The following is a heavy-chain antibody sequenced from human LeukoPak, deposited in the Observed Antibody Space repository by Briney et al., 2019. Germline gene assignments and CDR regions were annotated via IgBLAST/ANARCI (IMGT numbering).Heavy chain of an antibody. V-gene: IGHV3-66*01. Sequence: GGSLRLSCSASGFTVSSNYMSWIRQAPGKGLEGGSATYSGDSKYYQYSLKARFTIYRHNPKNTMYHQMNRLRAQDTAVYYCERAPGIAAAGTYYFDYWGQGTLVPVYS. CDR2: TYSGDSK. J-gene: IGHJ4*02. CDR3: ERAPGIAAAGTYYFDY. CDR1: GFTVSSNY. D-gene: IGHD6-13*01.